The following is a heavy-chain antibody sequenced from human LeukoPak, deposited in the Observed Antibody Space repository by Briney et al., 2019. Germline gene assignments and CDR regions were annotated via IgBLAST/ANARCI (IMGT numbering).Heavy chain of an antibody. CDR2: INHSGST. V-gene: IGHV4-34*01. D-gene: IGHD3-10*01. CDR3: ARHNLWFGDDY. CDR1: GGSFSGYY. J-gene: IGHJ4*02. Sequence: SETLSLTCAVYGGSFSGYYWSWIRQPPGKGLEWIGEINHSGSTNYNPSLKSRVTISVDTSKNQFSLKLSSVTAADTAVYYCARHNLWFGDDYWGQGTLVTVSS.